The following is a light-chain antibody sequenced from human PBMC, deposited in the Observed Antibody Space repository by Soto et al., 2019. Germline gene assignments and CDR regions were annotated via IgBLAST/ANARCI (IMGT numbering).Light chain of an antibody. CDR3: CSYASSSTLI. Sequence: QSVLTQPASVSGSPGQSITISCTGTSSDVGRYNLVSWYQQYPGKVPKLMIYEVTKRPSGASDRFSGSKSGNTASLTISGLQAEDDADYYCCSYASSSTLIFGGGTKLTVL. J-gene: IGLJ2*01. V-gene: IGLV2-23*02. CDR2: EVT. CDR1: SSDVGRYNL.